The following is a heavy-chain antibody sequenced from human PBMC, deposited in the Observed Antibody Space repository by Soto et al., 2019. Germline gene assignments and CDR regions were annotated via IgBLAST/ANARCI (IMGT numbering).Heavy chain of an antibody. CDR3: ARRSSSWYFDY. Sequence: DSVKGRFTISRDNARNSLYLQMNSLRAEDTAVYYCARRSSSWYFDYWGQGTLVTVSS. J-gene: IGHJ4*02. V-gene: IGHV3-7*03. D-gene: IGHD6-13*01.